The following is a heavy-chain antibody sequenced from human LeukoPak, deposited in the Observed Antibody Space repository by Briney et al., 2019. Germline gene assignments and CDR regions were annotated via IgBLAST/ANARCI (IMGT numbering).Heavy chain of an antibody. D-gene: IGHD3-3*01. CDR3: ARFSITIFGVVIHPDAFDI. CDR2: IYHSGSS. J-gene: IGHJ3*02. V-gene: IGHV4-38-2*02. Sequence: PSETLSLTCTVSGYSISNGYYWGWIRQPPGKGLEWIGSIYHSGSSYYNPSLKSRVTISVDTSKNQFSLKLSSVTAADTAVYYCARFSITIFGVVIHPDAFDIWGQGTMVTVSS. CDR1: GYSISNGYY.